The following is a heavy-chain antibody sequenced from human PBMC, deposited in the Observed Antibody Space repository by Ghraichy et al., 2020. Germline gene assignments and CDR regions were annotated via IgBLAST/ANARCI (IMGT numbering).Heavy chain of an antibody. D-gene: IGHD3-10*01. CDR1: GGSISSSSYY. CDR3: ARRGPPLLWFGETNAFDI. V-gene: IGHV4-39*01. Sequence: EPLNISCTVSGGSISSSSYYWGWIRQPPGKGLEWIGSIYYSGSTYYNPSLKSRVTISVDTSKNQFSLKLSSVTAADTAVYYCARRGPPLLWFGETNAFDIWGQGTMVTDSS. J-gene: IGHJ3*02. CDR2: IYYSGST.